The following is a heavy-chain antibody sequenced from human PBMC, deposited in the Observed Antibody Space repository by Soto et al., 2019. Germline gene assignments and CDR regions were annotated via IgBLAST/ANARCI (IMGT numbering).Heavy chain of an antibody. D-gene: IGHD2-2*01. V-gene: IGHV3-33*01. J-gene: IGHJ4*02. CDR2: IWSDGSNE. CDR3: ATDYSSTGYGLVY. CDR1: GGTFRSSA. Sequence: SCTASGGTFRSSAISWVRQVPGKWLEWVAVIWSDGSNEYYADSVKGRFTISRDNSKNTLYMQMSSLKVEDTAVYYCATDYSSTGYGLVYWGQGALVTVSS.